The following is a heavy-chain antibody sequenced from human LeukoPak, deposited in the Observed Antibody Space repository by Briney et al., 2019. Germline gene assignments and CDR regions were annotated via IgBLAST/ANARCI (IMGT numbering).Heavy chain of an antibody. V-gene: IGHV1-18*01. CDR1: GYTFTRYG. CDR3: ARGAVNRYNWNDDNYYYYYLDV. Sequence: GASVKVSCKASGYTFTRYGISWVRQAPGQGLEWMGWIRGYNGYTKYSQKLQGRVTMTTDTSTSTAYMELRSLRSDDTAVYYCARGAVNRYNWNDDNYYYYYLDVWGKGTTVTISS. J-gene: IGHJ6*03. D-gene: IGHD1-1*01. CDR2: IRGYNGYT.